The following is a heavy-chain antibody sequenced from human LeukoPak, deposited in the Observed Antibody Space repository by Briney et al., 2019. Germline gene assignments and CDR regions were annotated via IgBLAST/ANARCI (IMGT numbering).Heavy chain of an antibody. CDR1: GFIFGNYA. V-gene: IGHV3-23*01. CDR3: AKERVKLAARPVGLDY. Sequence: GGSLRPSCEASGFIFGNYAMSWVRQAPGKGLEWVSSISGSGGTKYYVESVKGRFTISRDNSKNTVYLQMHSLKAEDTALYYCAKERVKLAARPVGLDYWGQGTLVTVSS. D-gene: IGHD6-6*01. CDR2: ISGSGGTK. J-gene: IGHJ4*02.